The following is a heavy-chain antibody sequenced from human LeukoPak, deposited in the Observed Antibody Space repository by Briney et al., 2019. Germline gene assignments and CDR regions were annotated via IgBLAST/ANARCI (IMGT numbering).Heavy chain of an antibody. J-gene: IGHJ4*02. V-gene: IGHV3-23*01. D-gene: IGHD3-22*01. CDR3: AKDRSYYDSGGFRNFDY. Sequence: ASVKVSCKASGGTFSSYAMSWVRQAPGKGLEWVSAISGSGGSTYYADSVKGRFTISRDNSKNTLYLQMNSLRPEDTAVYYCAKDRSYYDSGGFRNFDYWGQGTLVTVSS. CDR1: GGTFSSYA. CDR2: ISGSGGST.